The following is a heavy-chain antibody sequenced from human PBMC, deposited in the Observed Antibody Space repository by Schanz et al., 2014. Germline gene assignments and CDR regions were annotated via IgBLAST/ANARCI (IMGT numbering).Heavy chain of an antibody. D-gene: IGHD3-10*01. J-gene: IGHJ3*02. CDR3: AKGRFGELSAFDI. V-gene: IGHV3-23*01. CDR2: ISGRDGST. CDR1: EFTFSTDA. Sequence: DVHLLESGGGLVQPGGSLRLSCAASEFTFSTDAMSWVRQAPGKGLEWVSAISGRDGSTYYADSVRGRFTISRDNSKNTLYLQMNSLRVEDSAIYYCAKGRFGELSAFDIWGQGTMVTVSS.